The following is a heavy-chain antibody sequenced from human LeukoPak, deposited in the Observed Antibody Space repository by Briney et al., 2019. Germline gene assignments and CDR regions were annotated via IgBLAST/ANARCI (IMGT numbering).Heavy chain of an antibody. CDR3: ARARITKIVVVRSYLDY. Sequence: SETLSLTCAVYGGSFSGYYWSWIRQPPGKGLEWIGEINHSGSTNYNPSLKSRVTISVDTSKNQFSLKLSSVTAADTAVYYCARARITKIVVVRSYLDYWGQGTLVTVSS. V-gene: IGHV4-34*01. CDR1: GGSFSGYY. D-gene: IGHD3-22*01. J-gene: IGHJ4*02. CDR2: INHSGST.